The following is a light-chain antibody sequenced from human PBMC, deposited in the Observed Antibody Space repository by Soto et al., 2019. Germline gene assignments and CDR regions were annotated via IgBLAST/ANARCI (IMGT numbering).Light chain of an antibody. CDR2: DGS. CDR3: SSYTSSSTYV. CDR1: SSDVGGYNY. V-gene: IGLV2-14*01. J-gene: IGLJ1*01. Sequence: QSALTQPASVSGSPGQSITMSCTGTSSDVGGYNYVSWYQQHPGKAPKLMIYDGSNRPSGVSNRFSGSKSGNTAALTISGLQAEDEADYYCSSYTSSSTYVFGTGTKLTVL.